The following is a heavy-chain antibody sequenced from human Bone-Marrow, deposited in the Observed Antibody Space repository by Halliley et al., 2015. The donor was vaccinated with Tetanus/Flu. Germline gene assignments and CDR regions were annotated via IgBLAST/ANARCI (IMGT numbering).Heavy chain of an antibody. CDR1: GVSISSYY. CDR3: ARYQWERENFDY. V-gene: IGHV4-59*01. D-gene: IGHD1-26*01. Sequence: TLSLTCSVSGVSISSYYWAWIRQPPGKGLEWIAYTYSYGSTKYNSSLKSRVTISVDTSRNQFSLKVNSVTAADTAVYYCARYQWERENFDYWGQGTLVTVSS. CDR2: TYSYGST. J-gene: IGHJ4*02.